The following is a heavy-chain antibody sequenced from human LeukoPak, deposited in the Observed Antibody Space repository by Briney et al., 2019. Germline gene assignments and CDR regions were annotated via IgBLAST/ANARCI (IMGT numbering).Heavy chain of an antibody. CDR3: ARHFDESGITTRPVFYYYYLDV. J-gene: IGHJ6*03. V-gene: IGHV4-39*01. Sequence: SETLSLTCSVSGGSITSSSYYWGWVRQPPGKGLEWIGTLYYSGSTYYNPSLNSRVTISVDTSKNQFSLQLSSVTAADTAVYYCARHFDESGITTRPVFYYYYLDVWGKGTTVTVSS. CDR1: GGSITSSSYY. CDR2: LYYSGST. D-gene: IGHD6-6*01.